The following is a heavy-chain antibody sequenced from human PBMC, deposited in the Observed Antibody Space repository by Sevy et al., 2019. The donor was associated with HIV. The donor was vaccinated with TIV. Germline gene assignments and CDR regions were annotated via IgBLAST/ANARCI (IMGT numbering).Heavy chain of an antibody. Sequence: ASVKVSFKASGYTFTSYGISWVRQAPGQGLEWMGWISAYNGNTNYEQKVQGRVTMTTDTSTSTAYMERRSLRSDDTAVYYCARVLGRITMIVVVISAFDIWGQGTMVTVSS. J-gene: IGHJ3*02. D-gene: IGHD3-22*01. CDR3: ARVLGRITMIVVVISAFDI. CDR2: ISAYNGNT. V-gene: IGHV1-18*01. CDR1: GYTFTSYG.